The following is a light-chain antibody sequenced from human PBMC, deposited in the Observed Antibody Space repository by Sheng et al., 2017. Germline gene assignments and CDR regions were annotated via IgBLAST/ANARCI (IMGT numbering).Light chain of an antibody. J-gene: IGKJ4*01. V-gene: IGKV3-20*01. CDR3: QHYDSYSIS. Sequence: DIVLTQSPGTLSLSPGERATLSCRASQSVSDNFLAWYQRRPGQAPRLLIYAASSRATGIPDRFRGSGSGTDFTLTISSLQPDDFATYYCQHYDSYSISFGGGTKVEIK. CDR2: AAS. CDR1: QSVSDNF.